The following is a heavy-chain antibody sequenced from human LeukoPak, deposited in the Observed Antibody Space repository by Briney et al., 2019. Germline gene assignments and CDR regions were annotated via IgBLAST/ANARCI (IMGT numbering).Heavy chain of an antibody. V-gene: IGHV3-30*18. CDR3: AKDSDYDSLGGDTEIDY. CDR2: ISYDGSNK. Sequence: PGGSLRLSCAASGFTFSSYGMHWVRQAPGKGLEWVAVISYDGSNKYYADSVKGRFTISRDNSKNTLYLQMNSLRAEDTAVYYCAKDSDYDSLGGDTEIDYWGQGTLVTVSS. D-gene: IGHD3-22*01. J-gene: IGHJ4*02. CDR1: GFTFSSYG.